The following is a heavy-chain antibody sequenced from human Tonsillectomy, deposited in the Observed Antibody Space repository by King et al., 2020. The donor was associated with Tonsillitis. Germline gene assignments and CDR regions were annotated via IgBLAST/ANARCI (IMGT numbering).Heavy chain of an antibody. CDR1: GGSISSYY. Sequence: VQLQESGPGLVKPSETLSLTCTVSGGSISSYYWSWIRQPPGKGLEWIGYIYYSGSTNYNPSLKSRVTISVDTSKNQFSLKLSSVTAADTAVYYCARAVAFTVVPAAMAGKNWFDPWGQGTLVTVSS. CDR3: ARAVAFTVVPAAMAGKNWFDP. D-gene: IGHD2-2*01. CDR2: IYYSGST. V-gene: IGHV4-59*01. J-gene: IGHJ5*02.